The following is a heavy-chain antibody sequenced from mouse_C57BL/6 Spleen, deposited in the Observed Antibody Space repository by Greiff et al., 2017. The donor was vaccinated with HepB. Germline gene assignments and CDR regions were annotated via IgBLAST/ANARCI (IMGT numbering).Heavy chain of an antibody. Sequence: VKLQQPGAELVKPGASVKLSCKASGYTFTSYWMHWVKQRPGQGLEWIGMIHPNSGSTNYNEKFKSKATLTVDKSSSTAYMQLSSLTSEDSAVYYCARVDLRFAYWGQGTLVTVSA. CDR2: IHPNSGST. V-gene: IGHV1-64*01. CDR1: GYTFTSYW. J-gene: IGHJ3*01. CDR3: ARVDLRFAY.